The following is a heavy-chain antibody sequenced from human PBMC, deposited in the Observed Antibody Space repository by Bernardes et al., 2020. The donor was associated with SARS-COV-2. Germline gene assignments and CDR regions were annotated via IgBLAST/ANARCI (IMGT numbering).Heavy chain of an antibody. CDR1: GGSFSGYY. Sequence: ETLSRTCAVYGGSFSGYYWSWIRQPPGQGLEWIGEINHSGSTNYNPSLKSRVTISVDTSKNQFSLKLSSVTAADTAVYYCARSVVVTAAISGPGCYYYYMAVWGKGSTVTVSS. CDR3: ARSVVVTAAISGPGCYYYYMAV. J-gene: IGHJ6*03. CDR2: INHSGST. V-gene: IGHV4-34*01. D-gene: IGHD2-2*02.